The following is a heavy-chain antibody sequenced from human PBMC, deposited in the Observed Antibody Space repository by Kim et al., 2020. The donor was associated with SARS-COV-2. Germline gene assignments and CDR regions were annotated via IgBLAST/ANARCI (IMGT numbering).Heavy chain of an antibody. V-gene: IGHV3-11*01. D-gene: IGHD2-15*01. CDR3: ARGDDGGSCYSN. Sequence: YYADSVKGRFTISRDNAKNSLYLQMNSLRAEDTAVYYCARGDDGGSCYSNWGQGTLVTVSS. J-gene: IGHJ4*02.